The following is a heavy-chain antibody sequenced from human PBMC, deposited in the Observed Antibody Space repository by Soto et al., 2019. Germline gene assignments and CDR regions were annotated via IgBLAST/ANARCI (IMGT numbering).Heavy chain of an antibody. Sequence: QVQLVQSGAEVKKPGSSVKVSCKASGGTFSSYAISWVRQAPGQGLEWMGGIIPIFGTANYAQKFQGRVTITAEESTSTAYMGLGSLRSEDTAVYYCARDSGKYYYDSSGYYPPLDYWGQGTLVTVSS. CDR2: IIPIFGTA. CDR1: GGTFSSYA. J-gene: IGHJ4*02. V-gene: IGHV1-69*01. CDR3: ARDSGKYYYDSSGYYPPLDY. D-gene: IGHD3-22*01.